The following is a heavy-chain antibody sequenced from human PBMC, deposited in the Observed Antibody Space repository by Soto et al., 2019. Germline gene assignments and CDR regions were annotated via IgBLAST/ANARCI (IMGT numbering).Heavy chain of an antibody. CDR2: INPIVGIA. V-gene: IGHV1-69*08. Sequence: QVQLVQSGAEVKRPGSSVKVSCKASGGTSSTYIISWVRQAPGQGLEWMGRINPIVGIANYAQKFQGRVTITADKXTXTXXMELSSLRSADTAVYYCARDVPFFDYGSNGAAFDIWGQGTMVTVSS. J-gene: IGHJ3*02. CDR1: GGTSSTYI. CDR3: ARDVPFFDYGSNGAAFDI. D-gene: IGHD4-17*01.